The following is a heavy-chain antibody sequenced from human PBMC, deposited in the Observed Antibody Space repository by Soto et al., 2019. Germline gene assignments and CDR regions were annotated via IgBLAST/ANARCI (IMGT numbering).Heavy chain of an antibody. D-gene: IGHD6-13*01. CDR2: INHSGST. CDR1: GGSFRGYY. V-gene: IGHV4-34*01. J-gene: IGHJ5*02. CDR3: ARLRRIAAAINWFDP. Sequence: SETLSLTCAVYGGSFRGYYWSWIRQPPGKGLEWIGEINHSGSTNYNPSLKSRVTISVDTSKNQFSLKLSSVTAADTAVYYCARLRRIAAAINWFDPWGQGTLVTVSS.